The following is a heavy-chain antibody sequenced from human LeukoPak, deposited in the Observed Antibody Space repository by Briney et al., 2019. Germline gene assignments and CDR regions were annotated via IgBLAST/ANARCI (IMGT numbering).Heavy chain of an antibody. CDR3: SRSRRYSSSSGLAYDI. CDR1: GGSFSGYY. J-gene: IGHJ3*02. D-gene: IGHD6-6*01. V-gene: IGHV4-34*01. CDR2: INHSGST. Sequence: PSETLSLTCAVYGGSFSGYYWGWIRQPPGKGLEWIGEINHSGSTNYNPSLKSRVTISVDTSKNQFSLKLTSVAAEDTAVYYCSRSRRYSSSSGLAYDIWGQGKMVTVSS.